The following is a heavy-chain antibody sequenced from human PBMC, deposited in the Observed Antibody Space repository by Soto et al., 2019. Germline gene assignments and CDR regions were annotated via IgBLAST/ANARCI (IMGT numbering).Heavy chain of an antibody. J-gene: IGHJ3*02. Sequence: ASVKVSCKASGYTFTSYYMHWVRQAPGQGLEWMGIINPSGGSTSYAQKFQGRVTMTRDTSTSTVYMELSSLRSEDTAVYYCERDLSPHYYGGKGDAFSIWGQGTMVIVSS. CDR1: GYTFTSYY. CDR3: ERDLSPHYYGGKGDAFSI. D-gene: IGHD4-17*01. CDR2: INPSGGST. V-gene: IGHV1-46*01.